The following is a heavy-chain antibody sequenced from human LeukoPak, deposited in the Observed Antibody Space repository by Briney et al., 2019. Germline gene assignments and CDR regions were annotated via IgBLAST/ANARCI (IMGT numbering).Heavy chain of an antibody. CDR3: VRDNGESYYGMGY. D-gene: IGHD1-26*01. V-gene: IGHV3-74*01. J-gene: IGHJ4*02. CDR1: GFTFSSYW. CDR2: INSDGSST. Sequence: PGGSLRLSCAASGFTFSSYWMHWVRQAPGKGLVWVSRINSDGSSTSYADSVKGRFPTSRDNAKNTLYLQMNRLRAEDTAVYYCVRDNGESYYGMGYWGQGTLVTVSS.